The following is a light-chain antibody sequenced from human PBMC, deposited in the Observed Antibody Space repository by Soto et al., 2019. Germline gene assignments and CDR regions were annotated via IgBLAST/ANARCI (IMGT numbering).Light chain of an antibody. V-gene: IGLV1-44*01. J-gene: IGLJ2*01. CDR3: AAWDGSLYVVF. CDR1: SSNIGTNT. Sequence: QSVLTQPPSASGTPGQTVTISCSGTSSNIGTNTVNWYRQVPGTAPKLLIFNDNVRPSGVPGRFSGSRSGTSASLAISGLSWEGEAEYYSAAWDGSLYVVFFGGGTKLPAL. CDR2: NDN.